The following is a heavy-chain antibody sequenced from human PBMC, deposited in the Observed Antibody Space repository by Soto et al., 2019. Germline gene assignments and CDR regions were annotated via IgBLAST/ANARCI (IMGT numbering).Heavy chain of an antibody. CDR2: INVGDNT. V-gene: IGHV3-66*01. Sequence: EVQLVESGGGLVQSGGSLRLSCGASGLTVTSKYMTWVRQDLGKGLEWVSIINVGDNTYYADSVKGRFTISRDKSKNTLYLQMNSLRAEDTAVYYCARGMSSGWPYVFDIWGQGTTVTVSS. CDR3: ARGMSSGWPYVFDI. CDR1: GLTVTSKY. J-gene: IGHJ3*02. D-gene: IGHD6-19*01.